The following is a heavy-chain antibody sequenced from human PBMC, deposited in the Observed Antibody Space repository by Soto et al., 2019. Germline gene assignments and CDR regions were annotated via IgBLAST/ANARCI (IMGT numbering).Heavy chain of an antibody. D-gene: IGHD3-22*01. CDR1: GFTFSSYA. CDR2: ISYDGSNK. V-gene: IGHV3-30-3*01. J-gene: IGHJ4*02. CDR3: ARPNYYDISGYYYYSDY. Sequence: GGSLRLSCAASGFTFSSYAMHWVRQAPGKGLEWVAVISYDGSNKYYADSVKGRFTISRDNSKNTLYLQMNSLRAEDTAVYYCARPNYYDISGYYYYSDYWGQGTLVTVSS.